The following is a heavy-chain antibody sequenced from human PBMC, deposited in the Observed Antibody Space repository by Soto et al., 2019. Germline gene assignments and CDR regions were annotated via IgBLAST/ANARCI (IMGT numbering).Heavy chain of an antibody. J-gene: IGHJ2*01. CDR2: ISSSSSTI. D-gene: IGHD5-12*01. CDR3: ARDPPSSPKVATINLRRAYFDL. V-gene: IGHV3-48*01. CDR1: GFTFSSYS. Sequence: GGSLRLSCAASGFTFSSYSMNWVRQAPGKGLEWVSYISSSSSTIYYADSVKGRFTISRDNAKNSLYLQMNSLRAEDTAVYYCARDPPSSPKVATINLRRAYFDLWGRGTLVTVSS.